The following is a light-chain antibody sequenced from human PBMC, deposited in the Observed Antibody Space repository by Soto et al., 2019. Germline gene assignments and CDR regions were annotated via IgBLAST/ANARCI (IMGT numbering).Light chain of an antibody. J-gene: IGLJ7*01. CDR3: QVWDSSSDPPV. Sequence: SYELTQPPSVSVAPGKTARITCGGNNIGSKSVHWYQQKPGQAPVLVIYYDSDRPSGIPERFSGSNSGNTATLTISRVEAGDEAEYYCQVWDSSSDPPVFGGGTQLTVL. CDR2: YDS. V-gene: IGLV3-21*04. CDR1: NIGSKS.